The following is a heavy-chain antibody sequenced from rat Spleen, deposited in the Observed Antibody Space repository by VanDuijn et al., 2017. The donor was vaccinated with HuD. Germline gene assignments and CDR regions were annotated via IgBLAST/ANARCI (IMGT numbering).Heavy chain of an antibody. J-gene: IGHJ2*01. D-gene: IGHD4-3*01. V-gene: IGHV3-1*01. CDR1: GYSITSNY. Sequence: EVQLQESGPGLVKPSQSLSLTCSVTGYSITSNYWGWIRKFPGNKMEWMGYINYSGSTSYNPSLKSRISITRDTSKNQFFLQLNSVTTEDTATYYCAREIRGTLFDYCGQGVMVTVSS. CDR3: AREIRGTLFDY. CDR2: INYSGST.